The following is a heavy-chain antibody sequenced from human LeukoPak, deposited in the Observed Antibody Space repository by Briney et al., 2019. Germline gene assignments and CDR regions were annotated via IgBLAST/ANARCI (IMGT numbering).Heavy chain of an antibody. CDR3: VKDLMRDRWFGES. CDR2: ISYDGSNR. V-gene: IGHV3-30*18. Sequence: GGSLRLSCAASGFTFSSYGMHWVRQAPGKGLEWVAVISYDGSNRYYADSVKGRFTISRDTSRNTLYLQMNSLRLEDTAIYYCVKDLMRDRWFGESWGQGTLVTVSS. D-gene: IGHD3-10*01. J-gene: IGHJ5*02. CDR1: GFTFSSYG.